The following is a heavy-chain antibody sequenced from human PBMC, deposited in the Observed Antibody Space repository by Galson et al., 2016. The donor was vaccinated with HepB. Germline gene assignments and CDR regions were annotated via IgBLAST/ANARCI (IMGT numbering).Heavy chain of an antibody. D-gene: IGHD3-10*01. CDR2: ISSNSGTT. Sequence: SLRLSCAASGFTFSSYTMNWVRQAPGKGLEWVSYISSNSGTTYYADSVKGRFTVSRDNAKSSLYLQINSLRDEDTAAYFCARVLFGSGSYWCLDVWGEGATVTVPS. J-gene: IGHJ6*01. CDR1: GFTFSSYT. CDR3: ARVLFGSGSYWCLDV. V-gene: IGHV3-48*02.